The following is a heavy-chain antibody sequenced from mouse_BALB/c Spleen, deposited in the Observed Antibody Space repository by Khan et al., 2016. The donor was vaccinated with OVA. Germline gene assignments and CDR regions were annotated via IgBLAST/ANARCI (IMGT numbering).Heavy chain of an antibody. Sequence: VKLVESGPGLVAPSQSLSITCTVSGFSLSRYNIHWVRQPPGKGLEWLVMFWGGGGTDYNSTLKSRLSISKDNSKSQVFLKMNSLQTDDTAMYYCARAYYRYDGYYAMDYWCQGTSVTVSS. V-gene: IGHV2-6-4*01. CDR1: GFSLSRYN. D-gene: IGHD2-14*01. CDR2: FWGGGGT. J-gene: IGHJ4*01. CDR3: ARAYYRYDGYYAMDY.